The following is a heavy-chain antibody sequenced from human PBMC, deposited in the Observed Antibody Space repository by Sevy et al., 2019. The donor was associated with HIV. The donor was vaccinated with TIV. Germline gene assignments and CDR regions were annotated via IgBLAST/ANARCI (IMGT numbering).Heavy chain of an antibody. CDR3: ASVRPYDTRDFDY. V-gene: IGHV3-21*01. D-gene: IGHD3-22*01. J-gene: IGHJ4*02. CDR2: ISRSGSYI. CDR1: GFTFRSYS. Sequence: GGSLRLSCVASGFTFRSYSMKWVRQAPGKGLECVSSISRSGSYIYYADSVKGRFTISRDDAKNSLYLQMNTLRAEDAALYYCASVRPYDTRDFDYWGQGTLVTVSS.